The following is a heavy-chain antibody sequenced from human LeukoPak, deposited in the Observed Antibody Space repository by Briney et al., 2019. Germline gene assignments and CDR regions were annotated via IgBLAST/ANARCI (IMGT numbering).Heavy chain of an antibody. V-gene: IGHV1-69*01. Sequence: ASVKVPCKASGGTFSSYAISWVRQAPGQGLEWMGGIIPIFGTANYAQKFQGRVTITADESTGTAYMELSSLRSEDTAVYYCARDGPAAKDEYFQHWGQGTLVTVSS. CDR3: ARDGPAAKDEYFQH. J-gene: IGHJ1*01. D-gene: IGHD2-2*01. CDR2: IIPIFGTA. CDR1: GGTFSSYA.